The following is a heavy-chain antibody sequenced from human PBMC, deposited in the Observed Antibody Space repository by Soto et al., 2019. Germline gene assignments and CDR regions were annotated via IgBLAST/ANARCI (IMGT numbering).Heavy chain of an antibody. CDR3: ARWDHDYGYLDV. D-gene: IGHD4-17*01. CDR1: GDSVSSNRGA. Sequence: PSQTLSLTCDISGDSVSSNRGAWTWIRQSPSRGLEWLGRTYYRSKWYNEYGLSVKSRITINADTCKNQFSLQLNSVTPGDAAVYYCARWDHDYGYLDVWGLGTTVTVSS. CDR2: TYYRSKWYN. V-gene: IGHV6-1*01. J-gene: IGHJ6*02.